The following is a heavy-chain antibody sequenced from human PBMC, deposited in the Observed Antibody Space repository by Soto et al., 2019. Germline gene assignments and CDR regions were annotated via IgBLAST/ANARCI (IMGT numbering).Heavy chain of an antibody. V-gene: IGHV1-18*04. D-gene: IGHD6-6*01. CDR3: ARGHLFSSSSLIFRVDWCAP. Sequence: ASVKVSCKASGYSFTSYGINWVRQAPGQGLEWMGWINGYNGNRRYAQDLQGRVSMTTDTSTTTAYMELRNLRSDDTAVYYCARGHLFSSSSLIFRVDWCAPWGQGTLVTVSS. J-gene: IGHJ5*02. CDR2: INGYNGNR. CDR1: GYSFTSYG.